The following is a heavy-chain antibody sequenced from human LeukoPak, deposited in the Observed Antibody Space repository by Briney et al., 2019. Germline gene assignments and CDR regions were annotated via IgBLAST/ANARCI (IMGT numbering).Heavy chain of an antibody. CDR1: GYTLTELS. V-gene: IGHV1-24*01. D-gene: IGHD3-9*01. CDR3: ATEVRYFDWLSTEIDY. CDR2: FDPEDGET. Sequence: GASVKVSCKVSGYTLTELSMHWVRQAPGKGLEWMGGFDPEDGETIYAQKFQGRVTMTEDTSTDTAYMELSSLRSEDTAVYCCATEVRYFDWLSTEIDYWGQGTLVTVSS. J-gene: IGHJ4*02.